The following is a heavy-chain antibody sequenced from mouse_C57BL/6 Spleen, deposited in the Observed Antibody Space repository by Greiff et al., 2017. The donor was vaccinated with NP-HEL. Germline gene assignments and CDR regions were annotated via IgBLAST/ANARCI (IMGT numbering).Heavy chain of an antibody. CDR2: ISSGGSYT. J-gene: IGHJ2*01. D-gene: IGHD1-1*01. V-gene: IGHV5-6*01. CDR1: GFTFSSYG. CDR3: AREGLGSSSYYFDY. Sequence: EVQLVESGGDLVKPGGSLKLSCAASGFTFSSYGMSWVRQTPDKRLEWVATISSGGSYTYYPDSVKGRFTISRDNAKNTLYLQMSSLKSEDTAMYYCAREGLGSSSYYFDYWGQGTTLTVSS.